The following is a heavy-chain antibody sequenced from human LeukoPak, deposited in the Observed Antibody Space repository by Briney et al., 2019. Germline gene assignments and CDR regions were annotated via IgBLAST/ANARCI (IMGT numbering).Heavy chain of an antibody. V-gene: IGHV1-18*01. J-gene: IGHJ5*02. CDR1: GYTFTSYG. D-gene: IGHD6-19*01. CDR3: ARPQYSSGWYASGSWFDP. Sequence: ASVKVSCKASGYTFTSYGISWVRQAPGQGLEWMGWISAYNGNTNYAQKLQGRVTMTTDTSTSTAYMELRSLRSDDTAVYYCARPQYSSGWYASGSWFDPWGQGTLVTVSS. CDR2: ISAYNGNT.